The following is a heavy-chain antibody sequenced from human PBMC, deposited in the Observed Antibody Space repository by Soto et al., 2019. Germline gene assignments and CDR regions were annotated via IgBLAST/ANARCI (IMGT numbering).Heavy chain of an antibody. CDR2: ISAYNGNT. J-gene: IGHJ6*03. V-gene: IGHV1-18*01. CDR1: GYTFTSYG. Sequence: ASVKVSCKASGYTFTSYGISWVRQAPGQGLEWMGWISAYNGNTNYAQKLQGRVTMTTDTSTSTAYMELRSLRSDDTAVYYCARVLPDYYDYYYMDVWGKGTTVTVSS. D-gene: IGHD2-15*01. CDR3: ARVLPDYYDYYYMDV.